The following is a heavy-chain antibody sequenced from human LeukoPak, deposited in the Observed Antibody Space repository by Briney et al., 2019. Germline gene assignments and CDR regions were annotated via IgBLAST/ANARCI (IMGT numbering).Heavy chain of an antibody. Sequence: GGFLRLSCAASGFTFSSYGMHWVRQAPGKGLEWVAFIRYDGSNKYYADSVKGRFTISRDNSKNTLYLQMNSLRAEDTAVYYCAKDPTMYSSGWYIDYWGQGTLVTVSS. J-gene: IGHJ4*02. CDR2: IRYDGSNK. D-gene: IGHD6-19*01. V-gene: IGHV3-30*02. CDR3: AKDPTMYSSGWYIDY. CDR1: GFTFSSYG.